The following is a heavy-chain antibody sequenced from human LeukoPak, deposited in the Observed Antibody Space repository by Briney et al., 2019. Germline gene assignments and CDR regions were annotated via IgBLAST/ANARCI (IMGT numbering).Heavy chain of an antibody. CDR1: GFTFDDYA. D-gene: IGHD2-21*01. V-gene: IGHV3-9*01. J-gene: IGHJ3*02. CDR2: ISWNSGSI. Sequence: GGSLRLSCAASGFTFDDYAMHWVRQAPGKGLEWVSGISWNSGSIGYADSVKGRFTISRDNAKNSLYLQMNSLRAEDTALYYCAKEGFPMSFDIWGQGTMVTVSS. CDR3: AKEGFPMSFDI.